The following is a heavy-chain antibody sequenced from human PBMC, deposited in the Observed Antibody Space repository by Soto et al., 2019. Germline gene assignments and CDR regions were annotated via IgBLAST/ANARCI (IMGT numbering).Heavy chain of an antibody. CDR2: INGDGTST. V-gene: IGHV3-74*01. J-gene: IGHJ6*02. CDR1: GFTSSTHW. CDR3: GRGTLTAPGMDI. Sequence: PGGALRLSCAASGFTSSTHWMHWVRQAPGKGLVWVSQINGDGTSTHYADSVKGRSIISRDNAKNTLYLQMNSLRAEDTAIYYCGRGTLTAPGMDIWGQGTTVTVSS.